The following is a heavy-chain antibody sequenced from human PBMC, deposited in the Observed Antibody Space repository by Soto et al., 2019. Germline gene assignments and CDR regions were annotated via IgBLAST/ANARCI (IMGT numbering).Heavy chain of an antibody. CDR2: AYYTGST. Sequence: KPPESLSLASTVSGHSTSTIYRGWKRQSPGEELEWIGYAYYTGSTNYNTSLKRRVTISVARPTTQFSLKLTSAHATAPAGSSCGRGRTVRNYANDSSEYLCYFDYWGQGTQVTVSS. D-gene: IGHD3-22*01. V-gene: IGHV4-59*01. J-gene: IGHJ4*02. CDR3: GRGRTVRNYANDSSEYLCYFDY. CDR1: GHSTSTIY.